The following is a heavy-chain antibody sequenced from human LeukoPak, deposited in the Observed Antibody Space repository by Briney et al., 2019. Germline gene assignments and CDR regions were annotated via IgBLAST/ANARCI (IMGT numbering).Heavy chain of an antibody. CDR3: ARLPAYCSSTSCYYDY. CDR2: ISSASGSI. V-gene: IGHV3-48*04. Sequence: GGSLRLSCAASGFTFRTYSMNWVRQAPGKGLEWVSYISSASGSIYCADSVKGRFTISRDNAKNSLFLQMNSLRAEDTAVYYCARLPAYCSSTSCYYDYWGQGTLVTVSS. D-gene: IGHD2-2*01. CDR1: GFTFRTYS. J-gene: IGHJ4*02.